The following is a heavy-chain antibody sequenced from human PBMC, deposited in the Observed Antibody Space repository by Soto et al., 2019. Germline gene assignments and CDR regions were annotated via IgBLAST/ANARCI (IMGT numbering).Heavy chain of an antibody. CDR1: GYTFTGYY. D-gene: IGHD3-3*01. Sequence: ASVKVSCKASGYTFTGYYMHWVRQAPGQGLEWIGWINPNSGGTNYAQKFQGWVTMTRDTSISTAYMELSRLRSDDTAVYYCARTYYDFWSGYYQNYYYYMDVWGKGTTVTVSS. CDR2: INPNSGGT. J-gene: IGHJ6*03. CDR3: ARTYYDFWSGYYQNYYYYMDV. V-gene: IGHV1-2*04.